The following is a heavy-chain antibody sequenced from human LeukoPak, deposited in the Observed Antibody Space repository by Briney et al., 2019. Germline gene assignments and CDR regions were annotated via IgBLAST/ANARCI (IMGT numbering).Heavy chain of an antibody. CDR2: TYYRSKWYN. CDR3: ARTTGHFDY. CDR1: GDIVSSKSAA. D-gene: IGHD2-8*02. Sequence: SQTLSLTCAISGDIVSSKSAAWNWIRQSPSRGLEWLGRTYYRSKWYNEYAVSLKGRITINPDTSKNQFSLQLNSVAPEDTAVYYCARTTGHFDYWGQGTLVTVSS. J-gene: IGHJ4*02. V-gene: IGHV6-1*01.